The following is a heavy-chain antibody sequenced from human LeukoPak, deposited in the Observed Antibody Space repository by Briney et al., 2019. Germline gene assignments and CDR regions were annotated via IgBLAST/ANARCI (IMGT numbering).Heavy chain of an antibody. V-gene: IGHV4-31*03. CDR3: ARDGATGVLDH. Sequence: SENLSLTCSVSGASMRGAGYSWFWIRQFPGKGLEWIGYIYYSGSTAYNPSLKSRVAISLDTSENQFSLNLTSVTAADTAVYFCARDGATGVLDHWGLGTLVTVSS. D-gene: IGHD4/OR15-4a*01. CDR2: IYYSGST. CDR1: GASMRGAGYS. J-gene: IGHJ4*02.